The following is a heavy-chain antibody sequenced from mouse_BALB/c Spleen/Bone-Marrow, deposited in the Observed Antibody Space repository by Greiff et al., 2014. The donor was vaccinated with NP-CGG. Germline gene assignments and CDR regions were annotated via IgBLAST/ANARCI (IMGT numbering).Heavy chain of an antibody. CDR3: ARRDYGIRENYYAMDY. CDR1: GYTFTSYW. D-gene: IGHD1-2*01. Sequence: LVESGAELARPGASVKLSCKASGYTFTSYWMQWVKQRPGQGLEWIGAIYPGDGDTRYTQKFKGKATLTADKSSSTAYMQLSSLASEDSAVYYCARRDYGIRENYYAMDYWGQGTSVTASS. CDR2: IYPGDGDT. V-gene: IGHV1-87*01. J-gene: IGHJ4*01.